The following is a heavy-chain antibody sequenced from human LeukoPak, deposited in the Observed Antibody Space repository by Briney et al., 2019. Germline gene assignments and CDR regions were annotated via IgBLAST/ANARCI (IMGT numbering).Heavy chain of an antibody. CDR2: IYHSGST. J-gene: IGHJ5*02. Sequence: SETLSLTCTVSGYSINSGYTWGWIRQPPGKGLEWIGNIYHSGSTYYNPSLKSRVTISVDTSKNQFSLKLSSVTAADTAVYYCARGAVVTAPKPFDPWGQGTLVTVSS. CDR3: ARGAVVTAPKPFDP. CDR1: GYSINSGYT. V-gene: IGHV4-38-2*02. D-gene: IGHD2-21*02.